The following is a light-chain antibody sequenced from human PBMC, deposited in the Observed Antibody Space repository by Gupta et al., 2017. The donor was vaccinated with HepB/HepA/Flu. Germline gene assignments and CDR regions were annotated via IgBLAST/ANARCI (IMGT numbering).Light chain of an antibody. V-gene: IGLV1-47*01. CDR1: TSNIGTNY. J-gene: IGLJ3*02. CDR2: RTD. Sequence: QSVLTQPPSASETPGPTVTISSSGGTSNIGTNYVCWYQQVPGTAPKLLIYRTDQRPSGVPDRFSGSKSATSASLAISGLRSQDEADYYCAAWDDSLTAWVFGGGTKLTVL. CDR3: AAWDDSLTAWV.